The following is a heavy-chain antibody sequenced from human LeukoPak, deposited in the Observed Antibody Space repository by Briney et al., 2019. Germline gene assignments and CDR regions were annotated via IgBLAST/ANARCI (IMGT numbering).Heavy chain of an antibody. CDR2: IYYSGST. CDR3: ARPRSRRDGYNLSWYFDL. CDR1: GGSISSYY. J-gene: IGHJ2*01. D-gene: IGHD5-24*01. Sequence: SETLSLTCTVSGGSISSYYWSWIRQPPGKGLEWIGYIYYSGSTNYNPSLKSRVTISVDTSKNQFSLKLSSVTAADTAVYYCARPRSRRDGYNLSWYFDLRGRGTLVTVSS. V-gene: IGHV4-59*08.